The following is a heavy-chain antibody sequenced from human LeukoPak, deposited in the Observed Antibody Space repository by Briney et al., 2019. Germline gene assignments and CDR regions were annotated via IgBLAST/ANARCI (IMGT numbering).Heavy chain of an antibody. Sequence: GRSLRLSCAASGXTFSDYGMHWVRQAPGKGLEWVANIWYDGSDKYYADSVKGRFTISRDNSKNTLYLQMNSLRADDTAVYYCAKARGSSVYEQFDYWGQGTQVTVSP. J-gene: IGHJ4*02. CDR2: IWYDGSDK. D-gene: IGHD5/OR15-5a*01. CDR3: AKARGSSVYEQFDY. V-gene: IGHV3-33*06. CDR1: GXTFSDYG.